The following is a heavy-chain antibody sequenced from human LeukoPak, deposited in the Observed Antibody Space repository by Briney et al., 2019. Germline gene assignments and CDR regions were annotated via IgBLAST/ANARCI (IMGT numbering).Heavy chain of an antibody. CDR1: GFTFSSYG. D-gene: IGHD1-26*01. Sequence: GGSLRLSCAASGFTFSSYGMHWVRQAPGKGLEWVAFIRYDGSNKYYADSVKGRFTISRDNSKKTLYLQMNSLRAEDTAVYYCAKGFGSYYSSGVYMAYWGQGTLVTVSS. J-gene: IGHJ4*02. V-gene: IGHV3-30*02. CDR2: IRYDGSNK. CDR3: AKGFGSYYSSGVYMAY.